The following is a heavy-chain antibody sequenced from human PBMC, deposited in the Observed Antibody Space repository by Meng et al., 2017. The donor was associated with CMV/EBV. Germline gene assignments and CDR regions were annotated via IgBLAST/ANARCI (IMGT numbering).Heavy chain of an antibody. CDR2: IYYSGST. D-gene: IGHD2-2*02. J-gene: IGHJ6*02. CDR3: ARGADIVVVPAAIRPIGYYYGMDV. CDR1: GGSTSSYY. V-gene: IGHV4-59*01. Sequence: SETLSLTCTVSGGSTSSYYWSWIRQPPGKGLEWIGYIYYSGSTNYNPSLKSRVTISVDTSKNQFSLKLSSVTAADTAVYYCARGADIVVVPAAIRPIGYYYGMDVWGQGTTVTVSS.